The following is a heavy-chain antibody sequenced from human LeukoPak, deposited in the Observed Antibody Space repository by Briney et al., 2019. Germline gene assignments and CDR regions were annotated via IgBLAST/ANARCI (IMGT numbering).Heavy chain of an antibody. Sequence: GGSLRLSCAASGFTFSSYGMHWVRQAPGKGLEWVAVIWYDGSNKYYADSVKGRFTISRDNSKNTLYLQMNSLRAEDTALYYCAKESLVADHTGEWYFDLWGRGTLVTVSS. CDR2: IWYDGSNK. D-gene: IGHD5-12*01. CDR3: AKESLVADHTGEWYFDL. J-gene: IGHJ2*01. V-gene: IGHV3-33*06. CDR1: GFTFSSYG.